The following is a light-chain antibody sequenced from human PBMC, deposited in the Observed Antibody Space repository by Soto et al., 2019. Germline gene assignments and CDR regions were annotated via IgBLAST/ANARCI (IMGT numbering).Light chain of an antibody. CDR1: QSVSSSY. Sequence: EIVLTQSPGTLSLSPGERAILSCRASQSVSSSYLAWYQQKPGQAPRLLIYGASSRATGIPDRFSGSGYGTDFTLTISRLEPEDFAVYYCQQYGSSPWTFGQGTKVDIK. CDR3: QQYGSSPWT. V-gene: IGKV3-20*01. J-gene: IGKJ1*01. CDR2: GAS.